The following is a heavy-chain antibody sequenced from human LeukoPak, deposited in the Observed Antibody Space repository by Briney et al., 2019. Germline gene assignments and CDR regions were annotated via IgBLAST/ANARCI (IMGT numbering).Heavy chain of an antibody. CDR2: ISSSGSTI. CDR3: ARAMRASNHYFDY. J-gene: IGHJ4*02. CDR1: GFTFSDYY. Sequence: GGSLRLSCAASGFTFSDYYMSWIRQAPGKGLEWVSYISSSGSTIYYADSVKGRFTISRDNAKNSLYLQMNSLRAEDTAVYYCARAMRASNHYFDYWGQGTLVTVSS. V-gene: IGHV3-11*04.